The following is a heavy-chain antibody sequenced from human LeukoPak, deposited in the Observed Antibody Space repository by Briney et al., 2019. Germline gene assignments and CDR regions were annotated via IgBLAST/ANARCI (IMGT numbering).Heavy chain of an antibody. J-gene: IGHJ4*02. D-gene: IGHD3-9*01. CDR3: AATIIVLRHFALHFDY. CDR1: GGSISSYY. Sequence: KPSETLSLTCTVSGGSISSYYWSWIRQPPGKGLEWIGYIYYSGSTNYNPSLKSRVTISVDTPKNQFSLKLSSVTAADTAVYYCAATIIVLRHFALHFDYWGQGTLVTVSS. V-gene: IGHV4-59*01. CDR2: IYYSGST.